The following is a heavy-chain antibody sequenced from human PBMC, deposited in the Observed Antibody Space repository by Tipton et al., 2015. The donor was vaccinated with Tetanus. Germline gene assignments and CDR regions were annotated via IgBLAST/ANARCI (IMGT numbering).Heavy chain of an antibody. CDR1: GGTFTNYA. CDR2: ISGYSGNT. CDR3: ARGGETIL. Sequence: QLVQSGAEVKKPGSSVKVSCKASGGTFTNYALNWVRQAPGQGLEWVGSISGYSGNTRYAQNLQGRVTMTTDSSTSTAYMELRSLRSDDTAVYYCARGGETILWGQGTLVTVSS. J-gene: IGHJ4*02. V-gene: IGHV1-18*01. D-gene: IGHD1/OR15-1a*01.